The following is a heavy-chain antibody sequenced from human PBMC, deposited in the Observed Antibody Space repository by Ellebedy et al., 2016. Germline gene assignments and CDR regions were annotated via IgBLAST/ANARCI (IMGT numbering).Heavy chain of an antibody. Sequence: GESLKISCAASGFTLSSYVMHWVRQAPGKGLVWVSRIKSDGSSTTYADSVKGRFTISRDNAKNTVYLQMNSLRAEDTAVYYCAREASSSWLGAVDYWGQGTLVTVSS. D-gene: IGHD6-13*01. CDR1: GFTLSSYV. CDR2: IKSDGSST. V-gene: IGHV3-74*01. CDR3: AREASSSWLGAVDY. J-gene: IGHJ4*02.